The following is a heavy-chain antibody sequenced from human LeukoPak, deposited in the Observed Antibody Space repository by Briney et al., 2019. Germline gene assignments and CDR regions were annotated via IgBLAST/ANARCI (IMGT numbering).Heavy chain of an antibody. J-gene: IGHJ5*02. CDR3: ARDVGRGQVGSGYDYDS. D-gene: IGHD5-12*01. Sequence: ASVKVSCKASGYTFTSYYMHWVRQAPGQGLEWMGIINPSGGSTSYAQKFQGRVTITADESTSTAYMELSSLRSEDTAVYYCARDVGRGQVGSGYDYDSWGQGTLVTVSS. CDR1: GYTFTSYY. V-gene: IGHV1-46*01. CDR2: INPSGGST.